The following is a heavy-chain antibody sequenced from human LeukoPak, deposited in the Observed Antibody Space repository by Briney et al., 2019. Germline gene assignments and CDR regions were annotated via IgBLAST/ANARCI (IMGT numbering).Heavy chain of an antibody. CDR2: IYYSGNT. CDR1: GGSISSSPYY. Sequence: SETLSLTCTVSGGSISSSPYYWDWIRQPPGKGLEWIGSIYYSGNTYYNPSLKSRLTISVDTSKNQFSLKLSSVTAADAAVYYCARLRPYFDYWGQGTLVTVSS. CDR3: ARLRPYFDY. J-gene: IGHJ4*02. V-gene: IGHV4-39*01.